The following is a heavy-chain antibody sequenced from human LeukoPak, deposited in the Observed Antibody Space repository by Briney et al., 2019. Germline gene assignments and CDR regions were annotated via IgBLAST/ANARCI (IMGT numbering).Heavy chain of an antibody. J-gene: IGHJ6*02. CDR3: ARDLSYYDSNPGGVDV. CDR2: ISAYNGNT. Sequence: ASVKVSCKASGYTFTSYGISWVRQAPGQGLERMGWISAYNGNTNYAQKLQGRVTMTTDTSTSTAYMELRSLRSDDTAVYYCARDLSYYDSNPGGVDVWGQGTTVTVSS. D-gene: IGHD3-22*01. CDR1: GYTFTSYG. V-gene: IGHV1-18*01.